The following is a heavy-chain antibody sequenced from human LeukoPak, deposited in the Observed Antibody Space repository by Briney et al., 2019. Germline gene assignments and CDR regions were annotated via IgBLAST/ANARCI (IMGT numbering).Heavy chain of an antibody. D-gene: IGHD2-2*01. CDR2: ISTGGSST. CDR1: GFTFSDYY. CDR3: AKCIVVVPAVLRGFDP. V-gene: IGHV3-11*01. J-gene: IGHJ5*02. Sequence: GGSLRLSCAASGFTFSDYYMSWIRQAPGKGPEWVSYISTGGSSTYYADSLKGRFTISRDNSKNTLYLQMNSLRADDTAVYYCAKCIVVVPAVLRGFDPWGQGTLVTVSS.